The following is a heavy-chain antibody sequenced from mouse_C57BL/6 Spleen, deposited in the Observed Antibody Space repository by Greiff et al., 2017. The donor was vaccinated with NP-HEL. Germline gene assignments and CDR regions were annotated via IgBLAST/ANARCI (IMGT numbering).Heavy chain of an antibody. Sequence: EVKLVESGGDLVKPGGSLKLSCAASGFTFSSYGMSWVRQTPDKRLEWVATISSGGSYTYYPDSVKGRFTISRDKAKNTLYLQMSSLKSEDTAMYYCARRNGNPYYFDYWGQGTTLTVSS. CDR3: ARRNGNPYYFDY. V-gene: IGHV5-6*02. D-gene: IGHD2-1*01. J-gene: IGHJ2*01. CDR2: ISSGGSYT. CDR1: GFTFSSYG.